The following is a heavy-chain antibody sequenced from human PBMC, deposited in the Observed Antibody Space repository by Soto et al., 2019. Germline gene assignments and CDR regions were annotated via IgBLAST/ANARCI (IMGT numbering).Heavy chain of an antibody. Sequence: SETLSLTCTVSGGSISSGDYYWSWIRQPPGKGLEWIGYIYYSGSTYYNPSLKSRVTISVDTSKNQFSLELSSVTAADTAVYYCARAGPYYGSGSYYPPRSGYFDYWGQGTLVTVSS. V-gene: IGHV4-30-4*01. D-gene: IGHD3-10*01. J-gene: IGHJ4*02. CDR1: GGSISSGDYY. CDR3: ARAGPYYGSGSYYPPRSGYFDY. CDR2: IYYSGST.